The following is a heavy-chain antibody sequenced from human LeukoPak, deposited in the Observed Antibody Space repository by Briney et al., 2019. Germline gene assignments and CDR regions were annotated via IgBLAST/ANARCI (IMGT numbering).Heavy chain of an antibody. CDR1: GFTFSSYG. CDR3: AKSRSVIQLWLGFDY. D-gene: IGHD5-18*01. Sequence: TGGSLRLSCAASGFTFSSYGMHWVRQAPGKGLEWVAVISYDGSNKYYADSVKGRFTISRDNSKNTLYLQMNSLRAEDTTVYYCAKSRSVIQLWLGFDYWGQGTLVTVSS. J-gene: IGHJ4*02. CDR2: ISYDGSNK. V-gene: IGHV3-30*18.